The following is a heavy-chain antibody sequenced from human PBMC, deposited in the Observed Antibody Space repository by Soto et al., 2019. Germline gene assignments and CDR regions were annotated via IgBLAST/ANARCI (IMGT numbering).Heavy chain of an antibody. J-gene: IGHJ4*02. CDR2: VXXSXTX. CDR3: ARDIGSYAYGEGY. V-gene: IGHV4-4*07. Sequence: SETPSLTCRVSGGSINSYWWSWIRQPAGKGLXWIXRVXXSXTXXXNXXLNSRATLSVETSKNQFSLKLSSVTAAETAVYYCARDIGSYAYGEGYWGQGIQVTVSS. D-gene: IGHD3-10*01. CDR1: GGSINSYW.